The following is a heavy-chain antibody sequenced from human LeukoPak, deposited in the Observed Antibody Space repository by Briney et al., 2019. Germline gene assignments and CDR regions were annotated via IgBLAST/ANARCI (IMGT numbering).Heavy chain of an antibody. D-gene: IGHD6-6*01. CDR3: ARDSYYSSSSLGFDY. CDR2: INPSGGST. V-gene: IGHV1-46*01. J-gene: IGHJ4*02. Sequence: GGSLRLSCAASGYTFTSYYMHWVRQAPGQGLEWMGIINPSGGSTSYAQKFQGRVTMTRDMSTSTVYMELSSLRSEDTAVYYCARDSYYSSSSLGFDYWGQGTLVTVSS. CDR1: GYTFTSYY.